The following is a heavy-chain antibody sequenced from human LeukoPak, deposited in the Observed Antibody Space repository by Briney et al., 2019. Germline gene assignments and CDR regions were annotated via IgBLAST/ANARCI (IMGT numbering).Heavy chain of an antibody. CDR3: AHRPKSPPYSSSPYGWYFDY. CDR2: IYWNDDK. J-gene: IGHJ4*02. Sequence: SGPTLVKPTQTLTLTCTFSGFSLSTSGVGEGWIRQPPGKALEWLALIYWNDDKRYSPSLKSRLTITKDTSKNQVVLTMTNMDPVDTATYYCAHRPKSPPYSSSPYGWYFDYWGQGTLVTVSS. D-gene: IGHD6-6*01. V-gene: IGHV2-5*01. CDR1: GFSLSTSGVG.